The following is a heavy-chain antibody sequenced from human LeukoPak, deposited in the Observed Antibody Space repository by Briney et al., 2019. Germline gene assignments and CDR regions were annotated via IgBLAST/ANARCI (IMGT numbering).Heavy chain of an antibody. CDR3: ARFPYIDY. J-gene: IGHJ4*02. Sequence: PSETLSLTCAVYGGSFSGYYWSWIRQPPGKGLEWIGEINHSGSTNYNPSLKSRVTISVDTSKNRFSLKLSSVTAADTAVYYCARFPYIDYWGQGTLVTVSS. CDR2: INHSGST. D-gene: IGHD1-14*01. V-gene: IGHV4-34*01. CDR1: GGSFSGYY.